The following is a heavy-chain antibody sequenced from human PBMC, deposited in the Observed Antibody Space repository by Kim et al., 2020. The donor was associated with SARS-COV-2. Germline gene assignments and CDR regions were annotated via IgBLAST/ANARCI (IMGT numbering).Heavy chain of an antibody. V-gene: IGHV1-69*13. D-gene: IGHD3-10*01. Sequence: SVKVSCKASGGTFSSYAISWVRQAPGQGLEWMGGIIPIFGTANYAQKFQGRVTITADESTSTAYMELSSLRSEDTAVYYCATTYYYGSGSYRYFDYWGQGTLVTVSS. CDR3: ATTYYYGSGSYRYFDY. CDR2: IIPIFGTA. CDR1: GGTFSSYA. J-gene: IGHJ4*02.